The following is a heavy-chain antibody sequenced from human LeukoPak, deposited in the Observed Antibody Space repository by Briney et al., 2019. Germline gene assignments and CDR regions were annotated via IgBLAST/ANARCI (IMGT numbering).Heavy chain of an antibody. D-gene: IGHD3-10*01. CDR1: GFTFNTYT. Sequence: GGSLRLSCAASGFTFNTYTMNWVRQAPGKGLEWVSSISSGTSYIYYADSVKGRFTISRDNAKNSLYLQMNSLRAEDTAVYYCARGRGYWGQGTLVTVSS. J-gene: IGHJ4*02. CDR2: ISSGTSYI. V-gene: IGHV3-21*01. CDR3: ARGRGY.